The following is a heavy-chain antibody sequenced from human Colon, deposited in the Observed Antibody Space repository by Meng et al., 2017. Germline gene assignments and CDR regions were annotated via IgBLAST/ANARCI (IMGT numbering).Heavy chain of an antibody. V-gene: IGHV3-33*01. J-gene: IGHJ4*02. CDR1: GFSFSTYG. Sequence: GESLKISCAASGFSFSTYGMHWVRQAPGKGLEWVAIIWYDGSVIQYADSVKGRFTVSRDYSKNTVYLEMNSMRAEDTAVYYCARRYSTLSYFDYWGQGILVTVSS. CDR2: IWYDGSVI. CDR3: ARRYSTLSYFDY. D-gene: IGHD2-8*01.